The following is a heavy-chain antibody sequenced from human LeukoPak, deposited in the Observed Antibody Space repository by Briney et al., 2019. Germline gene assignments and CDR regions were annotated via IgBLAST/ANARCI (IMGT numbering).Heavy chain of an antibody. Sequence: PSQTLSLTCTVSGGSISSGDYYWSWIRQPPGKGLEWIGYIYYSGSTYYNPSLKSRITMPVDTSKNQFSLKLSSVTAADTAVYYCARVSRDDSGSYYSHFDYWGQGTLVTVSS. V-gene: IGHV4-30-4*01. D-gene: IGHD3-10*01. CDR1: GGSISSGDYY. CDR2: IYYSGST. CDR3: ARVSRDDSGSYYSHFDY. J-gene: IGHJ4*02.